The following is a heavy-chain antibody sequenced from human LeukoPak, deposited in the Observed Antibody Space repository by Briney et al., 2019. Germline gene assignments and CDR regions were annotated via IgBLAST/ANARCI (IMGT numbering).Heavy chain of an antibody. CDR1: GFTFYNYA. CDR2: LIDSGDTT. J-gene: IGHJ5*01. CDR3: VKEGSSFLTWFDS. D-gene: IGHD6-6*01. V-gene: IGHV3-23*01. Sequence: PGGSLRLSCAASGFTFYNYAMSWVRQAPGKGLEWVSALIDSGDTTYYADSVKGRFTISRDNSKNTLFLQMNSLTAEDTAIYYCVKEGSSFLTWFDSWGQGSLVTVSS.